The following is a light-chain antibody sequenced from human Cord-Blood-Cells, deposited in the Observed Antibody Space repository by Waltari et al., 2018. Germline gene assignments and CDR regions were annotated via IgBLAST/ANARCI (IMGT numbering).Light chain of an antibody. CDR2: DAS. CDR1: QDISNY. CDR3: QQYDNLP. J-gene: IGKJ4*01. V-gene: IGKV1-33*01. Sequence: DIQMTQSPSSLSASVGDRVTITCRASQDISNYLNWYQQKPGKAPKLLIYDASNLATGVPSRFSGSGSGTDFTFTISSLQPEDIATYYCQQYDNLPFGGGTKVEIK.